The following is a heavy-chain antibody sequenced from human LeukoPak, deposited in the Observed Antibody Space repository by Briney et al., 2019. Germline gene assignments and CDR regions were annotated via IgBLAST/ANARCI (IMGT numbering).Heavy chain of an antibody. V-gene: IGHV3-53*01. CDR3: GSLYCGSPSCYNRGFFDI. D-gene: IGHD2-2*02. CDR1: GFTFSSNY. J-gene: IGHJ3*02. CDR2: IYSGGST. Sequence: TGGTLRLSCAASGFTFSSNYMSWVRQAPGKGLEWVSVIYSGGSTNYAASVKGRFTISRDNSKNTLYLQMNSLTAEDTAVYYCGSLYCGSPSCYNRGFFDIWGQGTM.